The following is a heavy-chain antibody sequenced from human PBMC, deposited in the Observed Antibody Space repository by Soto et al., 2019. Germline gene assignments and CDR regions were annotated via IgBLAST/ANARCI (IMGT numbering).Heavy chain of an antibody. J-gene: IGHJ4*02. CDR3: ARDRPEYSSSPGFDY. CDR2: INPNSGGT. D-gene: IGHD6-6*01. CDR1: GYTFTGYY. V-gene: IGHV1-2*02. Sequence: ASVNVSCKACGYTFTGYYMHWVRQAPGQGLEWMGWINPNSGGTNYAQKFQDRVTMTREPSISTAYMELSRLRCDDTDGYYCARDRPEYSSSPGFDYWGQGTLVTVSS.